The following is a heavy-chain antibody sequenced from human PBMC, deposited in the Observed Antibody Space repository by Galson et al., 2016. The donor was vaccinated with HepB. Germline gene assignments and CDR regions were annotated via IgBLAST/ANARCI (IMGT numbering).Heavy chain of an antibody. V-gene: IGHV3-23*01. Sequence: SLRLSCAASGFTFRNYALSWVRRAPGKGLEWVSHIDGPTPNTHYADSVRGRFSIYRDNSKKTLYLQMNSLRVEDTALYYCAKDTRGGFYSRWFDPWGQGTLVTVSS. D-gene: IGHD3-3*01. CDR1: GFTFRNYA. CDR2: IDGPTPNT. CDR3: AKDTRGGFYSRWFDP. J-gene: IGHJ5*02.